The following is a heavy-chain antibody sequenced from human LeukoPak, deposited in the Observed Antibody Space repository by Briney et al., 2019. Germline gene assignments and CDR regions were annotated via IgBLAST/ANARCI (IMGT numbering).Heavy chain of an antibody. V-gene: IGHV3-30*02. D-gene: IGHD3-22*01. CDR1: GFTFSSYG. J-gene: IGHJ4*02. CDR3: AKDLRDYYDSSGQPD. CDR2: IRYDGSNK. Sequence: PGGSLRLSCAASGFTFSSYGMHWLRQAPGKGLEWVAFIRYDGSNKYYADSVKGRFTISRDNSKNTLYLQMNSLRAEDTAVYYCAKDLRDYYDSSGQPDWGQGTLVTVSS.